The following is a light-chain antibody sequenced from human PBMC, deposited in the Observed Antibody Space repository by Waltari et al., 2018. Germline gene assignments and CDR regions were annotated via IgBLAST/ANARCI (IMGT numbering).Light chain of an antibody. J-gene: IGLJ3*02. CDR3: HSRNGRDNQVV. V-gene: IGLV3-19*01. CDR2: GKD. Sequence: SSELTQGPAVSVALGRTVKHTCQGDSLRTTYASWYQVKPGQAPVLVLFGKDKRPSGIPDRISGYSSGTTSSLTISGAQAEDEADYYCHSRNGRDNQVVFGGGTKVTVL. CDR1: SLRTTY.